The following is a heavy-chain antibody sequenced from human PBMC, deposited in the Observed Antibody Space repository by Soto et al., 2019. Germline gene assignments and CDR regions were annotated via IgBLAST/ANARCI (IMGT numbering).Heavy chain of an antibody. CDR1: GGSFSGYY. CDR3: ARGYSYGFTDY. V-gene: IGHV4-34*01. CDR2: INHSGST. D-gene: IGHD5-18*01. Sequence: SETLSLTCAVYGGSFSGYYWSWIRQPPGKGLEWIGEINHSGSTNYNPSLQGRVTMTTDTSTSTAYMELRSLRSDDTAVYYCARGYSYGFTDYWGQGTLVTVSS. J-gene: IGHJ4*02.